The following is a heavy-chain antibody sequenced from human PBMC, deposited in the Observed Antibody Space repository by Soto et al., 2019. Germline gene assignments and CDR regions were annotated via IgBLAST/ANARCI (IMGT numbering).Heavy chain of an antibody. CDR2: ISNDGRVH. D-gene: IGHD3-3*01. CDR3: ARDIWSGDYKWFDS. J-gene: IGHJ5*01. V-gene: IGHV3-30*03. Sequence: QVQLVESGGGVVQPGRSLRLSCTSSTISINVHGIQWVRQAPAKGLEWVAFISNDGRVHYYADSVKGRFTISRDYSKNPVDLQMNSLRNEETAVYYCARDIWSGDYKWFDSWGPGTLVTVSS. CDR1: TISINVHG.